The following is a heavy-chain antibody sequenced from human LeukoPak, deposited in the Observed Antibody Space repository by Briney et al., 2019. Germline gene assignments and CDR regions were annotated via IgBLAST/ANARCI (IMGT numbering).Heavy chain of an antibody. Sequence: GGSLRLSCAASRFTFSSYSMNWVRQAPGKGLEWVSSISSSSSYIYYADSVKGRFTISRDNSKNTLHLEMSSLRPEDTAVYYCARGEGYYYDIDGYLPLDKWGQGTLVTVSS. CDR1: RFTFSSYS. V-gene: IGHV3-21*01. J-gene: IGHJ4*02. D-gene: IGHD3-22*01. CDR2: ISSSSSYI. CDR3: ARGEGYYYDIDGYLPLDK.